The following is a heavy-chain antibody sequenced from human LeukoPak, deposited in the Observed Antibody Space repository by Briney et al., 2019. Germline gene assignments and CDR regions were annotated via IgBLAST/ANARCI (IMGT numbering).Heavy chain of an antibody. Sequence: ASVKVSCKASGYIFTDNYMHWVRQAPGQGLEWMGWINPNNGGTKYAQKFQGRVTMTRDTSISTAFMELSRVRSDDTATYYCARAGGVTVTTTWGQGTLVTVSS. V-gene: IGHV1-2*02. CDR3: ARAGGVTVTTT. D-gene: IGHD4-11*01. CDR2: INPNNGGT. J-gene: IGHJ5*02. CDR1: GYIFTDNY.